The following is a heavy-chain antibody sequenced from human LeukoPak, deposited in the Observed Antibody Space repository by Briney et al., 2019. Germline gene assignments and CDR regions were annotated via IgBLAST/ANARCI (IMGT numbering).Heavy chain of an antibody. J-gene: IGHJ6*02. D-gene: IGHD3-10*01. V-gene: IGHV3-11*01. CDR2: ISSSGSTI. Sequence: GGSLRLSCAASGFTFSDYYMSWIRQAPGKGLEWVSYISSSGSTIYYADSVKGRFTISRDNAKNSLYLQMNSLRAEDTAVYYCARDLLWFGGRPYGMGVWGQGTTVTVSS. CDR1: GFTFSDYY. CDR3: ARDLLWFGGRPYGMGV.